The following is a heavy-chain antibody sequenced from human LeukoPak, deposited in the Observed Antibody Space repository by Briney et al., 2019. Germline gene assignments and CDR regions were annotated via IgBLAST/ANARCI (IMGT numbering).Heavy chain of an antibody. Sequence: PSETLSLTCTVSGGSISSSSYYWGWIRQPPGKGLEWIGSIYYSGSTYYNPSLKSRVTISVDTSKNQFSLKLSSVTAADTAVYYCARPAAVGSARGWFDPWGQGTLVTVSS. CDR2: IYYSGST. CDR3: ARPAAVGSARGWFDP. CDR1: GGSISSSSYY. J-gene: IGHJ5*02. V-gene: IGHV4-39*01. D-gene: IGHD1-26*01.